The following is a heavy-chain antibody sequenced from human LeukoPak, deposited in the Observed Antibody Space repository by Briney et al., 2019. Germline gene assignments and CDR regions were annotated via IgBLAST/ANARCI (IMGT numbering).Heavy chain of an antibody. D-gene: IGHD3-3*01. Sequence: GGSLRLSCAASGFTFSSYAMHWVRQAPGKGLEWVAVISYDGSNKYYADSVKGRFTISRDNSKNTLYLQMNSLRAEDTAVYYCARGDFWSGYSYFDYWGQGTLVTVSS. V-gene: IGHV3-30*14. J-gene: IGHJ4*02. CDR2: ISYDGSNK. CDR3: ARGDFWSGYSYFDY. CDR1: GFTFSSYA.